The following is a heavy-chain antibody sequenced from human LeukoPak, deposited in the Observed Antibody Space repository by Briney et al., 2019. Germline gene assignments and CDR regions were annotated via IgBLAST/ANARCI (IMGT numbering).Heavy chain of an antibody. CDR1: GFNVSSYS. CDR2: ISSSSTTI. CDR3: ARDKNDSSGYYYGY. V-gene: IGHV3-48*01. J-gene: IGHJ4*02. D-gene: IGHD3-22*01. Sequence: GGSLRLSCAASGFNVSSYSMNWVRQAPGKGLEWVSYISSSSTTIYYADSVKGRFTISRDNARNSLYLQMNSLRAEDTAVYYCARDKNDSSGYYYGYWGQGTLVTVSS.